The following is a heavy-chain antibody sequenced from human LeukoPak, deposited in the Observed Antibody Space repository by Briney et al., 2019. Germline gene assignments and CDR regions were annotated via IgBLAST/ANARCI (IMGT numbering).Heavy chain of an antibody. D-gene: IGHD5-12*01. CDR3: ARVDIVTTNWFHP. Sequence: SETLSLTCVVYGGSFSGYYWTWIRQPPGKGLEWIGEINHRGTTTYNPSLKSRVTISVDTPKNQFSLKLNSVTAADTAVYYCARVDIVTTNWFHPWGQGTLVIVSP. J-gene: IGHJ5*02. CDR1: GGSFSGYY. CDR2: INHRGTT. V-gene: IGHV4-34*01.